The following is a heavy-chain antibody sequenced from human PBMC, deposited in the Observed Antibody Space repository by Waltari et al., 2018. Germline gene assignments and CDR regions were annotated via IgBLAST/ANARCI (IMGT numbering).Heavy chain of an antibody. Sequence: QVQLVQSGAEVKKPGASVKVSCRVSGYSLTESALHWVRHAPGKGLEWLGGFDPEYGEAVYAQELQGRVTMTEDTSKDTAYMELSSLTYEDTAVYYCTRDRVGYCSGGTCYSRWFDPWGQGTLVTVSS. CDR1: GYSLTESA. J-gene: IGHJ5*02. V-gene: IGHV1-24*01. D-gene: IGHD2-15*01. CDR3: TRDRVGYCSGGTCYSRWFDP. CDR2: FDPEYGEA.